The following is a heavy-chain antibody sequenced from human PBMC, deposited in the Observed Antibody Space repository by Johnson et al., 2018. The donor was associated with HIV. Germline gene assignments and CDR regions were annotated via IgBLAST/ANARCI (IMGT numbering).Heavy chain of an antibody. J-gene: IGHJ3*02. D-gene: IGHD5-24*01. CDR3: VRGGATSYDAFDS. CDR2: ISGSGGST. V-gene: IGHV3-23*04. Sequence: VQLVESGGGLVQPGGSLRLSCAASGFTFSSYAMSWVRQAPGKGLEWVSAISGSGGSTYYADSVKGRFTISRDNSKNTLYLQMNSLRVGDTAVYYCVRGGATSYDAFDSWGQGTMVTVSS. CDR1: GFTFSSYA.